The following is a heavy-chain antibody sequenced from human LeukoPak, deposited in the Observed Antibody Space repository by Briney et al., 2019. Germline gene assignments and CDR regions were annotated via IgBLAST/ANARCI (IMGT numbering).Heavy chain of an antibody. D-gene: IGHD5-18*01. CDR2: ISGSSDTT. CDR1: GFTFSTYA. V-gene: IGHV3-23*01. CDR3: ANREGGYTYDPFDY. J-gene: IGHJ4*02. Sequence: HPGGSLRLSCAASGFTFSTYAMSWLRQAPGRGLEWVSAISGSSDTTYYADSVKGRFTISRDNSKNTLYLQMNSLRAEDMAVYYCANREGGYTYDPFDYWGQGTLVTVSS.